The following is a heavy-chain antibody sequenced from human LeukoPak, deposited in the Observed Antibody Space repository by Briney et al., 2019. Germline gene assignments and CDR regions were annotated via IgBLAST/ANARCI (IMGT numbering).Heavy chain of an antibody. CDR2: IYYSGST. CDR3: ARHLSKEIIDCSGGPCYTYTRGGYYGLDV. J-gene: IGHJ6*02. Sequence: PSETLSLTCTVSGGSISSHYWSWIRQPPGKGLEWIGYIYYSGSTNYNPSLKSRVTISVDTSKNQFSLKLSSVTAADTAVYYCARHLSKEIIDCSGGPCYTYTRGGYYGLDVWGQGTTVTVSS. V-gene: IGHV4-59*08. CDR1: GGSISSHY. D-gene: IGHD2-15*01.